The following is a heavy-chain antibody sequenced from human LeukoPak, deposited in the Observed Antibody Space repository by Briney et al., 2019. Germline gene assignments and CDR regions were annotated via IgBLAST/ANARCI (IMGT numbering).Heavy chain of an antibody. V-gene: IGHV1-69*02. CDR2: IIPILGIA. J-gene: IGHJ5*02. CDR1: GGTFSSYT. D-gene: IGHD3-10*01. Sequence: SVKVSCKASGGTFSSYTISWVRQAPGQGLEWMGRIIPILGIANYAQKFQGRVTITADKSTSTAYMELSSLRSDDTAVYYCARVNYGSGSFRATWFDPWGQGTLVTVSS. CDR3: ARVNYGSGSFRATWFDP.